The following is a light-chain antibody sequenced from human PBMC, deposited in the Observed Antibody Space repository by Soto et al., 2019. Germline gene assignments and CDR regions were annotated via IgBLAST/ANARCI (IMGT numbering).Light chain of an antibody. CDR1: QSVSSSY. Sequence: IVLTQSPGTLSLSPGQRATLSCRASQSVSSSYLGWYQQKPGQAPRLLIYGASRRATGIPDRFSGSGSGTDFTLTISRLEREDFAVYYCQQWGSSSWTFGQGTKVEIK. V-gene: IGKV3-20*01. J-gene: IGKJ1*01. CDR2: GAS. CDR3: QQWGSSSWT.